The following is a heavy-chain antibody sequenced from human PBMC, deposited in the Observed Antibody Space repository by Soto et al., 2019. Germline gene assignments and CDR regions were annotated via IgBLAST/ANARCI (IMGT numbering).Heavy chain of an antibody. CDR3: ARVGSFSGSYRPRGMDV. D-gene: IGHD1-26*01. CDR1: GGTFSSYA. V-gene: IGHV1-69*13. Sequence: ASVKVSFKASGGTFSSYAISWVRQAPGQGLEWMGGIIPIFGTANYAQKFQGRVTITADESTSTAYMELSSLRSEDTAVYYCARVGSFSGSYRPRGMDVWGQGTTVTVSS. J-gene: IGHJ6*02. CDR2: IIPIFGTA.